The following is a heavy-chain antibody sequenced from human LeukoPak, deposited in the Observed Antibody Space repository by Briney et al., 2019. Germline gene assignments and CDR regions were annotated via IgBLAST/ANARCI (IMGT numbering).Heavy chain of an antibody. J-gene: IGHJ3*02. Sequence: SETLSLTCTVSGGSISSYYWSWVRQPPGKGLEWIGYIYYSGSTNANPSLKSRVTISVDTSKNHFSLKLSSVTAADTAVYYCARESSGDAFDIWGQGTMVTVSS. CDR2: IYYSGST. CDR1: GGSISSYY. CDR3: ARESSGDAFDI. D-gene: IGHD6-25*01. V-gene: IGHV4-59*01.